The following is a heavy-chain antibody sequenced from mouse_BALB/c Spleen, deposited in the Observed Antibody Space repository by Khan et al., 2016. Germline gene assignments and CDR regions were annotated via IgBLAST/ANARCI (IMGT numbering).Heavy chain of an antibody. CDR1: GYSITSDYA. CDR2: ISYSVST. Sequence: EVQLVESGPGLVKPSQSLSLTCTVTGYSITSDYAWNWIRQFPGNKLEWMGYISYSVSTSYNPSLKSRISITRDTSKNQFFLQLNSVTTEDTATYYCANGNYAMDYWGQGTSVTVSS. D-gene: IGHD2-1*01. V-gene: IGHV3-2*02. J-gene: IGHJ4*01. CDR3: ANGNYAMDY.